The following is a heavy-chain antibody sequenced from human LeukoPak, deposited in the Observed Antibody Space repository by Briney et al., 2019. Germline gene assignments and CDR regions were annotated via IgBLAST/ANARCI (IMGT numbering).Heavy chain of an antibody. V-gene: IGHV3-30*02. Sequence: PGGSLRLSCAASGFTFSVYGMHWVRHVPGRGLEWVAFIRYDANNEHYADSVKGRFTVSRDNFGHTLYLQMNSLRAEDTAVYYCAKGPYYYDSSAYHYGAFDIWGQGTMVTVSS. J-gene: IGHJ3*02. CDR1: GFTFSVYG. D-gene: IGHD3-22*01. CDR3: AKGPYYYDSSAYHYGAFDI. CDR2: IRYDANNE.